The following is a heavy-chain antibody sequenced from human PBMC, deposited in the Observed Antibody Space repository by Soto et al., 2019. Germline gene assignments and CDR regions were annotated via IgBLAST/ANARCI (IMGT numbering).Heavy chain of an antibody. CDR2: IVVGSGNT. V-gene: IGHV1-58*01. J-gene: IGHJ4*02. CDR1: GFTFTSSA. D-gene: IGHD3-3*01. CDR3: AADLSPEWSLHFDY. Sequence: VASVKVSCKASGFTFTSSAVQWVRQARGQRLEWIGWIVVGSGNTNYAQKFQERVTITRDMSTSTAYMELSSLRSEDTAVYYCAADLSPEWSLHFDYWGQGTLVTVSS.